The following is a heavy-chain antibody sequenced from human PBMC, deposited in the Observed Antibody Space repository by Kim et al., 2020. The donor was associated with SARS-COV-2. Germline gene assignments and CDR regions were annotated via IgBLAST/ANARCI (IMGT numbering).Heavy chain of an antibody. CDR3: ARGFDRTVVSPYGYFDL. Sequence: ASVKVSCKASGYTFTSYAVNWVRQAPGQGLEWMGWINTNTGNPTYAQGFTGRFVFSLDTSVSTAYLQISSLKAEDTAAYYCARGFDRTVVSPYGYFDLWGRGTLITVSS. CDR2: INTNTGNP. CDR1: GYTFTSYA. D-gene: IGHD2-15*01. V-gene: IGHV7-4-1*02. J-gene: IGHJ2*01.